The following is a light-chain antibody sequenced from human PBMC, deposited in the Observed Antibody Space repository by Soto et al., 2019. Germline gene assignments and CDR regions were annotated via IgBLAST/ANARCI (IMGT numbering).Light chain of an antibody. CDR1: RTISSY. CDR3: QQSFSNPLT. CDR2: AAS. Sequence: DIQMTQSPSSLSASVGDRVTITCRASRTISSYLNWYQQRPGKAPKLLIYAASSLQSGVPSRFSGSGSGTDFSLTISDLQPEDFASYYCQQSFSNPLTFGGGTKVEIK. J-gene: IGKJ4*01. V-gene: IGKV1-39*01.